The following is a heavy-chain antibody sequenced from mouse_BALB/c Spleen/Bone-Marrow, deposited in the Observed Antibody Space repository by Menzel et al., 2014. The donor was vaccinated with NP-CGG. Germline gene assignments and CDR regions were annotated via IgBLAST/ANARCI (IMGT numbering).Heavy chain of an antibody. CDR1: GYTLTSYW. CDR2: INPSTGYT. V-gene: IGHV1-7*01. CDR3: ARYHYGYDGFAY. Sequence: VQGVESGAELAKPGASVKMSCKASGYTLTSYWMHWVKQRPGQGLEWIGYINPSTGYTEYNQKFKDKATLTADKSSSTAYMQLSSLTSEDSAVYYCARYHYGYDGFAYWGQGTLVTVSA. D-gene: IGHD2-2*01. J-gene: IGHJ3*01.